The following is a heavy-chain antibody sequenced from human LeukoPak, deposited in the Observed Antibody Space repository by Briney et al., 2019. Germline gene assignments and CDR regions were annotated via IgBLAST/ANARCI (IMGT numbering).Heavy chain of an antibody. J-gene: IGHJ3*02. D-gene: IGHD3-10*01. Sequence: PGRSLRLSCAASGFTFSSYGMHWVRQAPGKGLEWVAVISYDGSNKYYADSVKGRFTISRDNSKNTLYLQMNSLRAGDTAVYYCAKDRIRILWFGDHEAFDIWGQGTMVTASS. V-gene: IGHV3-30*18. CDR3: AKDRIRILWFGDHEAFDI. CDR2: ISYDGSNK. CDR1: GFTFSSYG.